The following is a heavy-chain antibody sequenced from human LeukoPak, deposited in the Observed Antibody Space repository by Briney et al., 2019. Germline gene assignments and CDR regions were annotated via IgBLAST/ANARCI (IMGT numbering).Heavy chain of an antibody. V-gene: IGHV1-18*01. CDR3: ARDLGSDLDYNSGSYDHY. CDR1: GYTFTSYG. Sequence: ASVKVSCKASGYTFTSYGISWVRQAPGQGLEWMGWISAYNGNTNYAQKLRGRVTMTTDTSTSTAYMELRSLRSDDTAVYYCARDLGSDLDYNSGSYDHYWGQGTLVTVSS. D-gene: IGHD3-10*01. J-gene: IGHJ4*02. CDR2: ISAYNGNT.